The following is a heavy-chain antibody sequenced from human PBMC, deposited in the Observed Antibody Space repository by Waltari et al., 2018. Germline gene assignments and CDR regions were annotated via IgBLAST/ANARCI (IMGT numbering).Heavy chain of an antibody. CDR2: IYHSGST. CDR3: ARVKERLRSFDY. V-gene: IGHV4-38-2*02. Sequence: QVQLQESGPGLVKPSETLSLTCTVSGYSISSGYYWGWIRQPPGKGLDWIGSIYHSGSTYYNPSLKSRVTISVDTSKNQFSLKLSSVTAADTAVYYCARVKERLRSFDYWGQGTLVTVSS. J-gene: IGHJ4*02. CDR1: GYSISSGYY. D-gene: IGHD5-12*01.